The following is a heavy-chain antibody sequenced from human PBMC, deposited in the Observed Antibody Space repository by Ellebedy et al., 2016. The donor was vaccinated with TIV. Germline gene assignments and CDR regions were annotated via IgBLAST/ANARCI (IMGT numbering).Heavy chain of an antibody. CDR2: IAIDGSNHG. J-gene: IGHJ4*02. Sequence: PGGSLRLSCAASGFSFSGYVLHRVRQAPGRGLEWVAVIAIDGSNHGQYIDSVKGRFTISRDVSKDTLYLQMDSLRAEDTAVYYCAREGHTSGRAGTFDYWGQGTLVTVSS. V-gene: IGHV3-30-3*01. CDR1: GFSFSGYV. CDR3: AREGHTSGRAGTFDY. D-gene: IGHD6-19*01.